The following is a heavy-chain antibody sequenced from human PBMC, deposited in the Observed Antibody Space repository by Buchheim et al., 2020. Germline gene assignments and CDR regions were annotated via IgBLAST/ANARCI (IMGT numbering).Heavy chain of an antibody. CDR2: ISSSSSTI. J-gene: IGHJ3*02. V-gene: IGHV3-48*04. CDR3: ARDSTYSSSWYIGAFDI. D-gene: IGHD6-13*01. Sequence: EVQLMESGGGLVQPGGSLRLSCAASGFTFSSYSMNWVRHAPGKGLEWVSYISSSSSTIYYADSVKGRFTISSDTATNSLYLQMNSLRAEDTAVYYCARDSTYSSSWYIGAFDIWGQGT. CDR1: GFTFSSYS.